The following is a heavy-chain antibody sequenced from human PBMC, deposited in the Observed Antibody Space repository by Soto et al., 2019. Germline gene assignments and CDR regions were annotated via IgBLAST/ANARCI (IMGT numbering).Heavy chain of an antibody. D-gene: IGHD4-17*01. CDR2: ITTSGSSK. CDR3: ARDGYGDPYYYYGMDV. J-gene: IGHJ6*02. CDR1: GFTFSFYE. Sequence: PGGSLRLSCEASGFTFSFYEMSWVRQAPGKGLEWVSYITTSGSSKYYADSVKGRFTISRDNAENSVYLQMNSLRAEDTAIYYCARDGYGDPYYYYGMDVWGQGTTVTGSS. V-gene: IGHV3-48*03.